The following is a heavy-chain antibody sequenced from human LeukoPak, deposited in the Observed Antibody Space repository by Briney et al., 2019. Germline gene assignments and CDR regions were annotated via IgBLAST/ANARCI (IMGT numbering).Heavy chain of an antibody. J-gene: IGHJ4*02. CDR3: SRTRRGQIGWTNDY. CDR1: GFSLTTSGVG. D-gene: IGHD6-19*01. Sequence: GPTLVKPTQTLTLTCTFSGFSLTTSGVGVGWIRQPPGKALEWLALIYWDDDKRYSPSLKSRVTITKDTSKNQVVLTMTNMDPVDTATYYCSRTRRGQIGWTNDYWGQGTLVTVSS. CDR2: IYWDDDK. V-gene: IGHV2-5*02.